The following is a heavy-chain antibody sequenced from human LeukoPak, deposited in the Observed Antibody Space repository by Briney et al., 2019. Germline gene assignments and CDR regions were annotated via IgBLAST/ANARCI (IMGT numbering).Heavy chain of an antibody. J-gene: IGHJ4*02. CDR2: INTDGSTT. D-gene: IGHD2-2*01. CDR3: AKGPDIVVVPAALGD. CDR1: GFTFSSYW. V-gene: IGHV3-74*01. Sequence: GGSLRLSCAASGFTFSSYWMHWVRQAPGKGLVWVSRINTDGSTTNYADSVKGRFTISRDNSKNTLYLQMNSLRAEDTAVYYCAKGPDIVVVPAALGDWGQGTLVTVSS.